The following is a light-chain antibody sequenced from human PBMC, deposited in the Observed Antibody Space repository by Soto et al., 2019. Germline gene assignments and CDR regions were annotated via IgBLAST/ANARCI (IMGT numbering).Light chain of an antibody. V-gene: IGKV1-5*01. CDR1: QSVSRR. CDR2: DAS. CDR3: HTYNSYSLHT. J-gene: IGKJ2*01. Sequence: DIQMTQSPSTLSASVGERITITCRASQSVSRRLAWFQQKPGKAPKLLIYDASSLESGVPSRFSGRGSWAEFTLTISSLQPDDCAAYYCHTYNSYSLHTFGQGTKLEIK.